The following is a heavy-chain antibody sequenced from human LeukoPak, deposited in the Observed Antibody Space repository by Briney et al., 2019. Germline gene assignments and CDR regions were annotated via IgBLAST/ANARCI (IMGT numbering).Heavy chain of an antibody. CDR3: AKGHILLWFGEFFDY. D-gene: IGHD3-10*01. Sequence: PGGSLRLSCAASGFTFSSYAMHWVRQAPGKGLEWVAVISYDGSNKYYADSVKGRFTISRDNSKNTLYLQMNSLRAEDTAVYYCAKGHILLWFGEFFDYWGQGTLVTVSS. CDR1: GFTFSSYA. CDR2: ISYDGSNK. J-gene: IGHJ4*02. V-gene: IGHV3-30-3*01.